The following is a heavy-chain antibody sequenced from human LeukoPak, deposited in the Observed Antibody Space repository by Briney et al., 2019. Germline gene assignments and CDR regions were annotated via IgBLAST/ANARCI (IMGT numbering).Heavy chain of an antibody. Sequence: ASVEVSCKASGYTFTGYYMHWVRQAPGQGLEWMGRINPNSGGTNYAQKFQGRVTMTRDTSISTAYMELSRLRSDDTAVYYCARVIGGSCHGNPCDYWGQGTLVTVSS. CDR1: GYTFTGYY. J-gene: IGHJ4*02. D-gene: IGHD2-15*01. CDR2: INPNSGGT. CDR3: ARVIGGSCHGNPCDY. V-gene: IGHV1-2*06.